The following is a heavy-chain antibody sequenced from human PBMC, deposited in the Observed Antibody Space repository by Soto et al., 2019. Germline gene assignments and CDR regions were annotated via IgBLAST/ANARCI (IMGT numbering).Heavy chain of an antibody. CDR3: ARDSGLNGAFDY. Sequence: QVQLVESGGGVVQPGRSLRLSCAASGFTFSSYGMHWVRQAPGKGLEWVAVIWYDGSNKYYADSVKGRFTISRDNSKNTLYLQMNSLRAEDTAVYYCARDSGLNGAFDYWGQGTLVTVSS. CDR2: IWYDGSNK. D-gene: IGHD7-27*01. J-gene: IGHJ4*02. V-gene: IGHV3-33*01. CDR1: GFTFSSYG.